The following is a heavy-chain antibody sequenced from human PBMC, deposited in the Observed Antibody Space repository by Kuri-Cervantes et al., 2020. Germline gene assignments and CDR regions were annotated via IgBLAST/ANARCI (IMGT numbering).Heavy chain of an antibody. CDR1: GGTFSSYA. Sequence: SVKVSCKASGGTFSSYAISWVRQAPGQGLEWMGGIIPIFGTANYAQKFQGRVTITADESTSTAYMELSSLRAEDTAVYYCVRGGAVGTRAWGYWGQGTLVTVSS. CDR2: IIPIFGTA. CDR3: VRGGAVGTRAWGY. J-gene: IGHJ4*02. V-gene: IGHV1-69*13. D-gene: IGHD6-13*01.